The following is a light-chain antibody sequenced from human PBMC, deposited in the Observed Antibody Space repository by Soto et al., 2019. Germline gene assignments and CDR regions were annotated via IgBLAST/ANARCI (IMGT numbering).Light chain of an antibody. J-gene: IGKJ4*01. CDR2: AAS. CDR3: QQSYSTPLT. Sequence: DIQMTQSPSSLSASVGDRVTITCRASQSISSYLNWYQQKPGKAPKLLIYAASSLQSGVPSRFSGSGSGTDFTLTIRSLQPEDFATYYCQQSYSTPLTFGGETNVEIK. V-gene: IGKV1-39*01. CDR1: QSISSY.